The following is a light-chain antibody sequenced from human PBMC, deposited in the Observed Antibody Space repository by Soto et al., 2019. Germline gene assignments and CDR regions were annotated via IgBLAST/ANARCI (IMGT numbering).Light chain of an antibody. CDR3: QQHNNWPPWT. CDR1: QRVSSN. Sequence: EIVMTQSPATLSVSPGERATLSCRASQRVSSNLAWYQQKPGQAPRLLMYGASSRATGIPDRFSGSGSGTEFTLTISSLQSEDFAVYYCQQHNNWPPWTFGQGTKVEI. CDR2: GAS. V-gene: IGKV3-15*01. J-gene: IGKJ1*01.